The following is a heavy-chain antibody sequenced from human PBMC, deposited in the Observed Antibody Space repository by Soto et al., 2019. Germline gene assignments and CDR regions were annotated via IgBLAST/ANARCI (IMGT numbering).Heavy chain of an antibody. Sequence: SVKVSCKASGGTFSSYAISWVRQAPGQGLEWMGGIIPIFGTANYAQKFQGRVTITADESTSTAYMELSSLRSEDTAVYYCARVPDYCSGGSCYPNWFDPWGQGTLVTVSS. CDR2: IIPIFGTA. CDR3: ARVPDYCSGGSCYPNWFDP. D-gene: IGHD2-15*01. V-gene: IGHV1-69*13. J-gene: IGHJ5*02. CDR1: GGTFSSYA.